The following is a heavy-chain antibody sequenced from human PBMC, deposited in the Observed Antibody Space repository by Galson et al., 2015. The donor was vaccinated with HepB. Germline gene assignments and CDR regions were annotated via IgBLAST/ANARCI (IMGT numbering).Heavy chain of an antibody. D-gene: IGHD1-1*01. J-gene: IGHJ2*01. V-gene: IGHV1-2*06. CDR1: GFKITDHY. CDR3: ARGGRDLEIWYLDL. Sequence: SVKVSCKASGFKITDHYIHWVRQAPGQGLEWMGRINPNSGGTNLAQKFRGRVTMTRDTSIGTAYMELSRLTSDDTALYYCARGGRDLEIWYLDLWGRGTQVTVSS. CDR2: INPNSGGT.